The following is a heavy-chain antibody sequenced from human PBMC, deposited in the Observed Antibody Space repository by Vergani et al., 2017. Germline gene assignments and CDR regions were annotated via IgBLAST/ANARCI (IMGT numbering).Heavy chain of an antibody. J-gene: IGHJ6*03. CDR3: AKDARIAAAGKGKNIYYYYMDV. V-gene: IGHV3-30*18. CDR1: GFTFSSDG. D-gene: IGHD6-13*01. Sequence: QVQLVESGGGVVQPGRSLRLSCAASGFTFSSDGMHWVRQAPGKGLEWVAVISYDGSNKYYADSVKGRFTISRDNSKNTLYLQMNSLRAEDTAVYYCAKDARIAAAGKGKNIYYYYMDVWGKGTTVTVSS. CDR2: ISYDGSNK.